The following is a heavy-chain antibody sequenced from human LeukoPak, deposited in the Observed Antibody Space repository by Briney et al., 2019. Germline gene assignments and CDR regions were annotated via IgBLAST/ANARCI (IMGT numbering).Heavy chain of an antibody. Sequence: GGSLRLSCAASGFTFSSYGMHWVRQAPGKGLEWVAVISYDGSNKYYADSVKGRFTISRDNSKDTLYLQMNSLRAEDTAVYYCAKEGNDQGYFDYWGQGTLVTVSS. D-gene: IGHD2-2*01. CDR2: ISYDGSNK. CDR3: AKEGNDQGYFDY. CDR1: GFTFSSYG. J-gene: IGHJ4*02. V-gene: IGHV3-30*18.